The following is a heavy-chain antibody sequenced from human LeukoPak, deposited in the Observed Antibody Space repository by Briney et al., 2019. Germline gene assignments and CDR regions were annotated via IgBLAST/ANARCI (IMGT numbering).Heavy chain of an antibody. CDR3: ARHGGITIFGVAQPGGAFDI. CDR2: IIPVFGTT. D-gene: IGHD3-3*01. CDR1: GGTFSRYA. J-gene: IGHJ3*02. Sequence: GASVKVSCKASGGTFSRYAISWVRQAPGQGIQWMGEIIPVFGTTNYAQNFQGRVTITTDESTSIAYMELSSLRLDDTAVYYCARHGGITIFGVAQPGGAFDIWGQGTVVTVSS. V-gene: IGHV1-69*05.